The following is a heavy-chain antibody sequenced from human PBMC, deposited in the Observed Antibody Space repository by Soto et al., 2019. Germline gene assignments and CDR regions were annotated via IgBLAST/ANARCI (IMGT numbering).Heavy chain of an antibody. D-gene: IGHD1-1*01. CDR1: GLTVSSNY. CDR2: IYSGTTT. V-gene: IGHV3-66*01. Sequence: EVQLVESGGGLVQPGGSLRLSCAASGLTVSSNYMSWVRQAPGKGLEWGSVIYSGTTTHYADSVKGRFTISRDSSKNTLYLQMNSLRAEDTAVYYCARGYWVQGYGAGTYFDYWGQGTLVTVSS. J-gene: IGHJ4*02. CDR3: ARGYWVQGYGAGTYFDY.